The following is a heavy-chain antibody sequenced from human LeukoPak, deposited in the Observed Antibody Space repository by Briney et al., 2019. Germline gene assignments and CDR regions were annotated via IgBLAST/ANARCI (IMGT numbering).Heavy chain of an antibody. Sequence: SETLSLTCTVSGGSISSGTYYWGWVRQPPGKGLEWIGNIYYTGSTYYNPSLKSRVTISLDTSKSHFSLKLSSVTAADTAVYYCASPYYYDSRVDSWGQGTLVTVSS. D-gene: IGHD3-22*01. CDR2: IYYTGST. CDR1: GGSISSGTYY. V-gene: IGHV4-39*07. CDR3: ASPYYYDSRVDS. J-gene: IGHJ5*01.